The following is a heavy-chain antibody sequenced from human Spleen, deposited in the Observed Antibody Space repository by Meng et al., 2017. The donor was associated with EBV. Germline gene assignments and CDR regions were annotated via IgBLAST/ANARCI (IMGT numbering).Heavy chain of an antibody. CDR1: GGSISSSNW. Sequence: QVQLQESGPGLVKPSGPLSLTCAVSGGSISSSNWWSWVRQPPGKGLEWIGEIYPSGSTNYNPSLKSRVTISVDKSKNQFSLRLNSVTAADTAVYYCARAPNDGYHPLGYWGQGTLVTSPQ. J-gene: IGHJ4*02. CDR2: IYPSGST. D-gene: IGHD5-24*01. CDR3: ARAPNDGYHPLGY. V-gene: IGHV4-4*02.